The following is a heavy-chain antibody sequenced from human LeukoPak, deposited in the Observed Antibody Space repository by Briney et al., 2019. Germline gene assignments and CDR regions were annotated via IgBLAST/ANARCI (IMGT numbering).Heavy chain of an antibody. V-gene: IGHV3-30*03. CDR3: ARGLGSYPLLGYGMDV. CDR1: GFTFSSYG. CDR2: ISYDGSNK. Sequence: GGSLRLSCAASGFTFSSYGMHWVRQAPGKGLEWVAVISYDGSNKYYADSVKGRFTISRDNAKNSLYLQMNSLRAEDTAVYYCARGLGSYPLLGYGMDVWGQGTTVTVSS. J-gene: IGHJ6*02. D-gene: IGHD1-26*01.